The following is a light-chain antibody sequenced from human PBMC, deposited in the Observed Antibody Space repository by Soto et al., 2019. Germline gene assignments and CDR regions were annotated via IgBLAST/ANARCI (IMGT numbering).Light chain of an antibody. Sequence: IGLTQSHSTLSLSPGVRATLSCRSSQSVSSNYLAWYQEKPGQAPSLLIYGASSRATGIPDRFSGSGSGTDFTLTISRLEPGDFAVYYCRQYGRALGFAVGGGTEVDI. J-gene: IGKJ4*01. CDR3: RQYGRALGFA. CDR2: GAS. CDR1: QSVSSNY. V-gene: IGKV3-20*01.